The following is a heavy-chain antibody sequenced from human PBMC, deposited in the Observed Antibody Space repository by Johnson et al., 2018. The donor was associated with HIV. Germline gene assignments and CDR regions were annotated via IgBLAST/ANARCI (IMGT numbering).Heavy chain of an antibody. CDR1: GFTFGSYG. CDR2: ISYDGSNK. V-gene: IGHV3-33*08. D-gene: IGHD6-13*01. Sequence: QVQLVESGGGVVQPGRSLRLSCAASGFTFGSYGMHWVRQAPGKGLEWVAVISYDGSNKYSADSVKGRFTISRENAKDSLYLQMNSLRSGDTAVYYCARIAARGAFDIWGQGTMVTVSS. CDR3: ARIAARGAFDI. J-gene: IGHJ3*02.